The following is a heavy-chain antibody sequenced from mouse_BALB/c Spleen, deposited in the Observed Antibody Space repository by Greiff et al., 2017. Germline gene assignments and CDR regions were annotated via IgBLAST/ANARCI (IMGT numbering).Heavy chain of an antibody. CDR3: ARGGITGGYWYFDV. CDR2: ISYSGST. CDR1: GYSITSDYA. Sequence: EVQLQQSGPGLVKPSQSLSLTCTVTGYSITSDYAWNWIRQFPGNKLEWMGYISYSGSTSYNPSLKSRISITRDTSKNQFFLQLNSVTTEDTATYYCARGGITGGYWYFDVWGAGTTVTVSS. J-gene: IGHJ1*01. V-gene: IGHV3-2*02. D-gene: IGHD2-4*01.